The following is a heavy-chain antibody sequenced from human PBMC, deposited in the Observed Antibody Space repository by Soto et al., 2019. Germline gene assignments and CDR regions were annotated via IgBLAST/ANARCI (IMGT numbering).Heavy chain of an antibody. J-gene: IGHJ4*02. Sequence: EVQLVESGGGLVQPGGSLRLSCAVSGFTFSTYWMTWVPQAPGKGLEWVANIKQDGSEKHYVDSVKGRFTISRDNGKNSLYLQMNSLRAEDTAVYFCARGGSESDYWGQGTRVTVSS. CDR2: IKQDGSEK. V-gene: IGHV3-7*01. CDR3: ARGGSESDY. D-gene: IGHD3-10*01. CDR1: GFTFSTYW.